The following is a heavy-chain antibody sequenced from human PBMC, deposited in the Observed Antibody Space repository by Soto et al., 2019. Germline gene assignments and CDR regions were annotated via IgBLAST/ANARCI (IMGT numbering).Heavy chain of an antibody. D-gene: IGHD2-15*01. CDR1: GFTFSSYG. Sequence: QVQLVESGGGVVQPGRSLRLSCAASGFTFSSYGMHWVRQAPGKGLEWVAVIWYDGSNKYYADSVKGRFTISRDNSKNTVYLQMNSLRAEDTGVYYCARDGYCCGGSCPGDIWGQGTMVTVSS. V-gene: IGHV3-33*01. CDR3: ARDGYCCGGSCPGDI. CDR2: IWYDGSNK. J-gene: IGHJ3*02.